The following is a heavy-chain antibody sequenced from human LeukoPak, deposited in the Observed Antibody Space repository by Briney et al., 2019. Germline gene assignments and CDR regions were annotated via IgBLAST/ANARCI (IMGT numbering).Heavy chain of an antibody. CDR1: GGSISSYY. CDR3: ARVGGGYGKKDC. Sequence: SETLSLTCTVSGGSISSYYWSWIRQPAGKGLEWIGEINHSGSTNYNPSLKSRVTISVDTSKNQFSLKLSSVTAADTAVYYCARVGGGYGKKDCWGQGTLVTVSS. CDR2: INHSGST. J-gene: IGHJ4*02. D-gene: IGHD5-12*01. V-gene: IGHV4-34*01.